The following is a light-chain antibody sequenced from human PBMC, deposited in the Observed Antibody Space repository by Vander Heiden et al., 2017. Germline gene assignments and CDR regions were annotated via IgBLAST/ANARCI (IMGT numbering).Light chain of an antibody. J-gene: IGLJ3*02. CDR1: SSDVGSYNI. CDR3: CSYSGSSTSWV. V-gene: IGLV2-23*01. CDR2: EGS. Sequence: QSALTQPASVSGSPGQSITISCTGTSSDVGSYNIVSWYQQHPGKAPNLMIYEGSKRHSGVSNRFSGSKSGNTASLTISGLQAEEEADYYCCSYSGSSTSWVFGGGTKLTVL.